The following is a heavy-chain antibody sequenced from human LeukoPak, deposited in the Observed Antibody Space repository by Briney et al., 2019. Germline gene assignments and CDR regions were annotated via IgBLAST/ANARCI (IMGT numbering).Heavy chain of an antibody. CDR1: GGSFSGYY. V-gene: IGHV4-34*01. J-gene: IGHJ4*02. CDR3: ARAAAGTLGIFDY. D-gene: IGHD6-13*01. Sequence: SETLSLTCAVSGGSFSGYYWSWIRQAPGKGLEWIGEINHSGSTNYNPSLKSRVTISTDTSKNQFSLKLTSVTAADTAVYYCARAAAGTLGIFDYWGQGTLVTVSS. CDR2: INHSGST.